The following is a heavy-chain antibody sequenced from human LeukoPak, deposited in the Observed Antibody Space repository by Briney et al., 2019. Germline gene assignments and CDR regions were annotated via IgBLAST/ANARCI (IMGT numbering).Heavy chain of an antibody. D-gene: IGHD3-10*01. J-gene: IGHJ5*02. CDR3: ARTYYYGSGSYYNVYWFDP. V-gene: IGHV4-4*09. Sequence: PWETLSLTCTGSGGSISSYYWSWIRQPPGKGLEGIGYIYTSGSTNYNPSLKSRVTISVDTSKNQFSLKLSSVTAADTAVYYCARTYYYGSGSYYNVYWFDPWGQGTLVTVSS. CDR2: IYTSGST. CDR1: GGSISSYY.